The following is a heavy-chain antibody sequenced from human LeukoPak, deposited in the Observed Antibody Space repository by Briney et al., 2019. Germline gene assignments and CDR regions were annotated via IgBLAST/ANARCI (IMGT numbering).Heavy chain of an antibody. CDR1: GGSISSYH. J-gene: IGHJ3*02. Sequence: KPSETLSLTCTVSGGSISSYHWSWLRQPAGKGLEWIGSIYTSGSTNYNPSLKSRVTMSVDTSKNEFSLKLSSVTAADTAVYYCARDHAAFRGFDIWGQGTMVTVST. CDR3: ARDHAAFRGFDI. V-gene: IGHV4-4*07. CDR2: IYTSGST. D-gene: IGHD6-25*01.